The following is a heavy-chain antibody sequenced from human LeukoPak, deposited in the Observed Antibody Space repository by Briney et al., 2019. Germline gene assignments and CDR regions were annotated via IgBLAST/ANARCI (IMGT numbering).Heavy chain of an antibody. Sequence: PSETLSLTCTVSGGSISTYYWSWIRQPPGRGLEWIGYIFYSGTTTYNPSLKSRVTISLDTSKNQFSLKLSSVTAADTAVYYCAREAGPYGDPPFDYWGQGTLVTVSS. CDR3: AREAGPYGDPPFDY. CDR2: IFYSGTT. V-gene: IGHV4-59*01. D-gene: IGHD4-17*01. CDR1: GGSISTYY. J-gene: IGHJ4*02.